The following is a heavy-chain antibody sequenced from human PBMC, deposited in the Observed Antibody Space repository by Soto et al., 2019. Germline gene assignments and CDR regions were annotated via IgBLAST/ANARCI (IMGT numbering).Heavy chain of an antibody. D-gene: IGHD3-3*01. J-gene: IGHJ5*01. CDR1: GFTFDTHA. CDR3: AMVSAFGFWSGHFVFGWFDS. V-gene: IGHV3-23*01. Sequence: EVRLLESGGGFVRPGGSLRLACSASGFTFDTHAMAWVRQAPGKGLEWVASISATGFSKYHADSVKGRITISRDNSNNTVYLHMKTLRAEDTAVYNCAMVSAFGFWSGHFVFGWFDSWGQGTEVTVSS. CDR2: ISATGFSK.